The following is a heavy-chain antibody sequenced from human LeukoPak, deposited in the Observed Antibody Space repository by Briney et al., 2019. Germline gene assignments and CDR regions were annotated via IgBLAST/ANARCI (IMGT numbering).Heavy chain of an antibody. CDR2: ISGSGVST. CDR1: GFTFSSYA. CDR3: AKSQEGGRLFHFDY. J-gene: IGHJ4*02. D-gene: IGHD1-26*01. V-gene: IGHV3-23*01. Sequence: GGSLRLSCAASGFTFSSYAMSWVRQAPGKGLEGASVISGSGVSTYSADSVKGRFPISRDNSKTTLYLQMNSLRAEDTAVYFCAKSQEGGRLFHFDYWGQGTLVTVSS.